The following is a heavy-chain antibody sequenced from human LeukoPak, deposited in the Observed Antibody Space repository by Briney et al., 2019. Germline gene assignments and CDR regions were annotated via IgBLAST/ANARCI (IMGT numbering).Heavy chain of an antibody. Sequence: SETLSLTCTVSGGSISSYYWSWIRQPPGKGLEWIGYIYYSGSTNYNPSLKSRVTISVDTSKNQFSLKLSSVTAADTAVYYCARVTGDSRGYYRGHYYYYGMDVWGQGTTVTVSS. D-gene: IGHD3-22*01. J-gene: IGHJ6*02. CDR3: ARVTGDSRGYYRGHYYYYGMDV. CDR2: IYYSGST. V-gene: IGHV4-59*01. CDR1: GGSISSYY.